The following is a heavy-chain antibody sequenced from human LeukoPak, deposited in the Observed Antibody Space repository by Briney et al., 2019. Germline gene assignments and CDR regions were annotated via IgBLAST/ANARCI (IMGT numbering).Heavy chain of an antibody. CDR2: INPNSGGT. CDR3: ARTVTTHYYFDY. CDR1: GYTFTGYY. Sequence: ASAKVSCKASGYTFTGYYMHWVRQAPGQGLEWMGWINPNSGGTSYAQKFQGRVTMTRDTSISTAYMELSRLTSDDTAVYYCARTVTTHYYFDYWGQGTLDTVSS. D-gene: IGHD4-17*01. V-gene: IGHV1-2*02. J-gene: IGHJ4*02.